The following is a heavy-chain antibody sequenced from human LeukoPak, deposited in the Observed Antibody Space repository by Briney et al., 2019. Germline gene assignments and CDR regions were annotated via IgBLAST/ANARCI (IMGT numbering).Heavy chain of an antibody. J-gene: IGHJ4*02. CDR2: IYYTGST. CDR3: ARSSCSGGSCYWY. D-gene: IGHD2-15*01. CDR1: VDSISSNL. V-gene: IGHV4-59*01. Sequence: PSETLSLTCTVSVDSISSNLWSWIRPPLGKGLEWSGFIYYTGSTNYNPSLKSRVTISVDTSKTQFSLKLSSVTAADTAVYYCARSSCSGGSCYWYWGQGTLVTVSS.